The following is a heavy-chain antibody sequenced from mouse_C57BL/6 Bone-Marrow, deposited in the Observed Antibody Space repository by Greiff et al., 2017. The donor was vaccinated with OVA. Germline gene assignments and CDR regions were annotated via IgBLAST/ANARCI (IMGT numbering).Heavy chain of an antibody. CDR1: GYTFTSYW. CDR2: IHPNSGST. D-gene: IGHD1-1*01. Sequence: VQLQQSGAELVKPGASVKLSCKASGYTFTSYWMHWVKQRPGQGLEWIGMIHPNSGSTNYNEKFKSKATLTVDKSSSTAYMQLSSLTSEDSAVYYCARDGDYYGSSSLFDYWGQGTTLTVSS. CDR3: ARDGDYYGSSSLFDY. J-gene: IGHJ2*01. V-gene: IGHV1-64*01.